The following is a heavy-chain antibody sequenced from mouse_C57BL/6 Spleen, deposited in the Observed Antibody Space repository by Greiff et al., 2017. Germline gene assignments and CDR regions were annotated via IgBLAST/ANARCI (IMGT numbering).Heavy chain of an antibody. CDR3: ARSGGLYGYRSYFDY. Sequence: QVQLQQPGTELVKPGASVKLSCKASGYTFTSYWMHWVKQRPGQGLEWIGNINPSNGGTNYNEKFKSKATLTVDKSSSTAYMQLSSLTSEDSAVYYCARSGGLYGYRSYFDYWGQGTTLTVSS. D-gene: IGHD2-2*01. CDR2: INPSNGGT. CDR1: GYTFTSYW. J-gene: IGHJ2*01. V-gene: IGHV1-53*01.